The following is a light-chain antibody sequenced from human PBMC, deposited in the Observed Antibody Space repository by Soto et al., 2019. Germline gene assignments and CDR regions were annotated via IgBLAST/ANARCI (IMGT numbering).Light chain of an antibody. Sequence: QSVLTQPPSASGTPGQRVTISCSGSSSNIGSNTVNWYQQLPGTAPKLLIYSSDQRPSGVPDRFSGSKSGTSASLSISGLKSDDEADYYCAAWDDSLNGRYVFGTGTKLTVL. V-gene: IGLV1-44*01. CDR3: AAWDDSLNGRYV. CDR2: SSD. CDR1: SSNIGSNT. J-gene: IGLJ1*01.